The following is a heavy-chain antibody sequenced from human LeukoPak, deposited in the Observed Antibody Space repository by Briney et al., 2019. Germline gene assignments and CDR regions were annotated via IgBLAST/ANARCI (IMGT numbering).Heavy chain of an antibody. CDR3: ARLTYDSSGYYYPFYFDY. V-gene: IGHV4-59*01. J-gene: IGHJ4*02. CDR1: GGSISSYH. Sequence: SETLSLTCTVSGGSISSYHWSWIRQPPGKGLEWIGYIYYSGSTNYNPSLKSRVTISVDTSKNQFSLKLSSVTAADTAVYYCARLTYDSSGYYYPFYFDYWGQGTLVTVSS. CDR2: IYYSGST. D-gene: IGHD3-22*01.